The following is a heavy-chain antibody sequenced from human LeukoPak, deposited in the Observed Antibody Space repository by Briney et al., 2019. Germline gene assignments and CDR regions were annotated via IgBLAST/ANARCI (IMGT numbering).Heavy chain of an antibody. V-gene: IGHV3-23*01. CDR3: AKPTKDIVVVPAATAVDY. CDR1: GFTFSSYA. Sequence: PGGSLRLSRAASGFTFSSYAMSWVRQAPGKGLEWVSAISGSGGSTYYADSVKGRFTISRDNSKNTLYLQMNSLRAEDTAAYYCAKPTKDIVVVPAATAVDYWGQGTLVTVSS. CDR2: ISGSGGST. J-gene: IGHJ4*02. D-gene: IGHD2-2*01.